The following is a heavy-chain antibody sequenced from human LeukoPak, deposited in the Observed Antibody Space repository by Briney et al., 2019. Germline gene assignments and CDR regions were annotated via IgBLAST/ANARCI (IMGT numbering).Heavy chain of an antibody. CDR3: ARGLYYYDSSGYGY. J-gene: IGHJ4*02. D-gene: IGHD3-22*01. CDR2: INPSGGST. Sequence: ASVKVSCKASGGTFSSYAISWVRQAPGQGLEWMGIINPSGGSTSYAQKFQGRVTMTRDTSTSTVYMELSSPRSEDTAVYYCARGLYYYDSSGYGYWGQGTLVTVSS. CDR1: GGTFSSYA. V-gene: IGHV1-46*01.